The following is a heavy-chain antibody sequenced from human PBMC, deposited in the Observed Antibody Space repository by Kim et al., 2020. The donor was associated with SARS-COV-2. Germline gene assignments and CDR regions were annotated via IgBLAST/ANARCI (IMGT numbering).Heavy chain of an antibody. CDR1: GFTFTSYW. Sequence: GESLKISCKASGFTFTSYWIGWVRQMPGKGLEWMEIIYPSDFDTRYSPAFQGQVTISADRSITTAYLQWSSLKASDTAMYYCARGVNYGGDYWGQGTLVTVSS. CDR3: ARGVNYGGDY. CDR2: IYPSDFDT. D-gene: IGHD2-21*01. V-gene: IGHV5-51*01. J-gene: IGHJ4*02.